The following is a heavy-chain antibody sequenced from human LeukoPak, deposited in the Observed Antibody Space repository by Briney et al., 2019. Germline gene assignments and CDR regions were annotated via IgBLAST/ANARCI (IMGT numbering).Heavy chain of an antibody. CDR3: ATVGYGDSDAFDI. Sequence: GASVKVSCKVSGYTLTELSMHWVRQAPGKGLEWMGGFDPEDGETIYAQKFQGRVTMAEDTSTDTAYMELSSLRSEDAAVYYCATVGYGDSDAFDIWGQGTMVTVSS. D-gene: IGHD4-17*01. J-gene: IGHJ3*02. CDR1: GYTLTELS. CDR2: FDPEDGET. V-gene: IGHV1-24*01.